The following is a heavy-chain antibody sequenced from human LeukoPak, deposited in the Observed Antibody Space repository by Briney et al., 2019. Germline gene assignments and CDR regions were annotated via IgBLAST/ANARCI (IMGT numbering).Heavy chain of an antibody. CDR1: GYTFTIYD. V-gene: IGHV1-8*01. CDR2: MNPISGNT. D-gene: IGHD2-2*02. CDR3: ARTPTKYCSGTSCYTPYFDY. J-gene: IGHJ4*02. Sequence: ASVKVSCKASGYTFTIYDTDWVRHATAQGLEWMGWMNPISGNTGYAQKFQGRVTMTRNTSISTAYMELSSLRSEDTAVYYCARTPTKYCSGTSCYTPYFDYWGQGTLVTVSS.